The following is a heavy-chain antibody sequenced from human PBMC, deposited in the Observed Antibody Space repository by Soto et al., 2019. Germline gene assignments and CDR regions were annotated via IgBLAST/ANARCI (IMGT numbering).Heavy chain of an antibody. Sequence: QVQLQESGPGLVKPSETLSLTCTVSGGSISSINNHFSNHYCSWIRLSPGKGLEWIGYISNIGFTRYNPTLKRQTSIAVDTSKNQFSLQLTSVTAADAAVYYCTTQGFGGLHGLVDVWGQGTKVTVSS. J-gene: IGHJ6*02. CDR3: TTQGFGGLHGLVDV. V-gene: IGHV4-61*01. D-gene: IGHD3-10*01. CDR1: GGSISSINNHFSNHY. CDR2: ISNIGFT.